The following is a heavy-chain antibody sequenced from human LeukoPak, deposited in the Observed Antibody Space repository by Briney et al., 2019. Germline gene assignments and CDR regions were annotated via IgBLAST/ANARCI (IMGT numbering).Heavy chain of an antibody. D-gene: IGHD6-13*01. Sequence: SETLSLTCTVSGGSISSSSYYWGWIRQPPGKGLEWIGSVYYTGAPYYNPSLKSRVTISVDTSKNQFSLKLSSVTAADTAVYYCATLSPAAGSDYWGQGTLVTVSS. CDR1: GGSISSSSYY. CDR3: ATLSPAAGSDY. CDR2: VYYTGAP. V-gene: IGHV4-39*01. J-gene: IGHJ4*02.